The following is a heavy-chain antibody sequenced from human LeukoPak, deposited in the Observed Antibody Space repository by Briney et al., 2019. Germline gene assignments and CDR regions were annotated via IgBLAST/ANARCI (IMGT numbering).Heavy chain of an antibody. CDR2: IYYSGST. V-gene: IGHV4-59*01. Sequence: SSETLSLTCTVSGGSISSYYWSWIRQPPGKGLEWIGYIYYSGSTNYNPSLKSRVTISVDTSKNQFSLKLSSVTAADTAVYYCARGLYCSSTSCYGAFDIWGQGTMVTVSS. CDR3: ARGLYCSSTSCYGAFDI. D-gene: IGHD2-2*01. J-gene: IGHJ3*02. CDR1: GGSISSYY.